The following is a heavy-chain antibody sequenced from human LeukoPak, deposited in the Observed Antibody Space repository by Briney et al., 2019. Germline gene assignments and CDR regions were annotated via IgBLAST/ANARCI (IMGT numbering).Heavy chain of an antibody. V-gene: IGHV3-7*01. CDR3: ARDRFTSGWYNGY. J-gene: IGHJ4*02. CDR1: GFTFSSYW. D-gene: IGHD6-19*01. CDR2: VKQDGSEK. Sequence: PGGSLRLSCAASGFTFSSYWMSWVRQAPGKGLEWVANVKQDGSEKYYVDSVKGRFTISRDNAKNSLYLQMNSLRVEDTAVYYCARDRFTSGWYNGYWGQGTLVTVSS.